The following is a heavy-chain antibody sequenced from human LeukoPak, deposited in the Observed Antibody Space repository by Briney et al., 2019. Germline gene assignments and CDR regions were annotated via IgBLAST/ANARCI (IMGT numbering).Heavy chain of an antibody. CDR1: GGSFSGYY. CDR3: ATSSTIITMQG. J-gene: IGHJ4*02. Sequence: PSETLSLTCAVYGGSFSGYYWSWIRQPPGKGLEWIGEINHSGSTNYNPSLKSRVTISVDTSKNQFSLKLSPVTAADTAVYYCATSSTIITMQGWGQGTLVTVSS. D-gene: IGHD3-10*01. CDR2: INHSGST. V-gene: IGHV4-34*01.